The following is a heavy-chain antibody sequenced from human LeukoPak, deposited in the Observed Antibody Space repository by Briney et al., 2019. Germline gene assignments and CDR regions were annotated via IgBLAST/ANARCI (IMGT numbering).Heavy chain of an antibody. CDR3: ARGYSGYSWFAP. CDR1: GDSISSNSAA. J-gene: IGHJ5*02. V-gene: IGHV6-1*01. Sequence: SQTLSLKCAISGDSISSNSAAWNWIRQSPSRGLERLASTYYTTKLYNHYAVSVKSRITINPDTSKNQFSLQLNSVTPEDTAVYYCARGYSGYSWFAPWGQGTLVTVSS. CDR2: TYYTTKLYN. D-gene: IGHD5-12*01.